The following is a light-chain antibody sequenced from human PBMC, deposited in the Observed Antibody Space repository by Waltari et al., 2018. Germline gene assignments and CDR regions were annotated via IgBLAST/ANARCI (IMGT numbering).Light chain of an antibody. CDR2: GIS. J-gene: IGKJ2*01. V-gene: IGKV3-20*01. CDR3: QQFGGSPKYT. CDR1: QIISHNY. Sequence: EIVLTQSPGTLSLSPGERATLPCRASQIISHNYLAWYQAKPGQAPRLLIYGISHRATGIPDRFSGGGSGTDFTLTISRLEPEDFAVYYCQQFGGSPKYTFGQGTKLEIK.